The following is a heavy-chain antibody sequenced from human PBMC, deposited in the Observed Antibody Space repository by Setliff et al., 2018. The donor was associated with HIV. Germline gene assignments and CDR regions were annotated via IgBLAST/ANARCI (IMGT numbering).Heavy chain of an antibody. D-gene: IGHD3-10*01. J-gene: IGHJ6*01. CDR3: ARDNSYYYGSGSHYWYGMDV. CDR2: IFRAGNA. CDR1: GGSISSFNW. Sequence: SETLSLTCDVSGGSISSFNWWSWVRQSPGKGLEWIGRIFRAGNATYNPSLGSRVTMSIDTSKNQLSLKLSSVTAADTAVYYCARDNSYYYGSGSHYWYGMDVWGQGTTVTVSS. V-gene: IGHV4-4*02.